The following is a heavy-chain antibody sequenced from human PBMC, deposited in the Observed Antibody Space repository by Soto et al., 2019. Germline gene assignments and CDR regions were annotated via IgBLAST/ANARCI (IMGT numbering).Heavy chain of an antibody. CDR1: GFTFSDFY. Sequence: GGSLRLSCAASGFTFSDFYMNWIRQAPGKGLEWVSYITSSGRTTYYADSVKGRFTISRDNAKNSLYLQMNSLRVEDTAVYYCARPNPRSSLYYYFDYWGQGTLVTVSS. J-gene: IGHJ4*02. CDR3: ARPNPRSSLYYYFDY. CDR2: ITSSGRTT. V-gene: IGHV3-11*01. D-gene: IGHD6-13*01.